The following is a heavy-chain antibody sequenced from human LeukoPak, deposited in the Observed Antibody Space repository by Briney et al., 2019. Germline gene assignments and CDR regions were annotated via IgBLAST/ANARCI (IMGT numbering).Heavy chain of an antibody. V-gene: IGHV4-4*09. CDR1: GGSISGYY. D-gene: IGHD6-13*01. Sequence: SETLSLTCTVSGGSISGYYWSWIRQPPGKGLEWIGFIYTSGSINYNPSLKSRVTISVDTSKNQFSLKLSSVTAADTAVYYCARHGGGSSSWYSVGYWGQGTLVTLSS. CDR2: IYTSGSI. J-gene: IGHJ4*02. CDR3: ARHGGGSSSWYSVGY.